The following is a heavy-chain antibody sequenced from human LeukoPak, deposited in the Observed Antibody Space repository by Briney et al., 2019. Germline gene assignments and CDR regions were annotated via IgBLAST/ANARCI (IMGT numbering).Heavy chain of an antibody. Sequence: GGSLRLSCAASGFTFSSYAMTWVRQAPGKGLERVSAVTDSGDKVFYADSVKSRFTISRDNSKNTLYLQMSSLRVEDTAVYYCVKGSGSSGYYPLNYWGQGTLVTVSS. CDR3: VKGSGSSGYYPLNY. CDR1: GFTFSSYA. J-gene: IGHJ4*02. CDR2: VTDSGDKV. D-gene: IGHD3-22*01. V-gene: IGHV3-23*01.